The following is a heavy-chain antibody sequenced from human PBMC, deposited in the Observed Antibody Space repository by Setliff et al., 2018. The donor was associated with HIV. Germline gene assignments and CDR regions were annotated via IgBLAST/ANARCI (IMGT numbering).Heavy chain of an antibody. CDR3: ARDGFWSGYIDY. CDR1: DDSISSNY. Sequence: SETLSLTCTVSDDSISSNYWSWIRQSAGKGLEWVGRIYTSGSTNYNPSLKSRVTMSVDTSKNQFSLKLSSVTAADTAVYYCARDGFWSGYIDYWGQGTLVTVSS. D-gene: IGHD3-3*01. V-gene: IGHV4-4*07. CDR2: IYTSGST. J-gene: IGHJ4*02.